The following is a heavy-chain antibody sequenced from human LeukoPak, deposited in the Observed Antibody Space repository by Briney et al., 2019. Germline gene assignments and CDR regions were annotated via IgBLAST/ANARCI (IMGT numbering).Heavy chain of an antibody. CDR2: ISSSSYI. CDR3: ARDPGGSGGYYTPEGG. Sequence: GGSLRLSCAASGFTFSSYSMNWVRQAPGKGLEWVSSISSSSYIYYADSVKGRFTISRDNAKNSLYLQMNSLRAEDTAVYYCARDPGGSGGYYTPEGGWGQGTLVTVSS. J-gene: IGHJ4*02. D-gene: IGHD3-10*01. V-gene: IGHV3-21*01. CDR1: GFTFSSYS.